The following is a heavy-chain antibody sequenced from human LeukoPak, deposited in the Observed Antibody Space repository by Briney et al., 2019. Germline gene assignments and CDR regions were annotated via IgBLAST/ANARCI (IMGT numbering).Heavy chain of an antibody. CDR2: IYYSGST. D-gene: IGHD3-3*01. CDR3: ARGDFCSKSNCYLRPMDV. J-gene: IGHJ6*03. V-gene: IGHV4-59*01. Sequence: SETLSLTCSVSGGSISDYYWNWIRHPPRKGLERIGYIYYSGSTTYNPTLKSRVTMSVDTAKNQFSLKVRSVTAADTAVYYCARGDFCSKSNCYLRPMDVWGKGTTVTVSS. CDR1: GGSISDYY.